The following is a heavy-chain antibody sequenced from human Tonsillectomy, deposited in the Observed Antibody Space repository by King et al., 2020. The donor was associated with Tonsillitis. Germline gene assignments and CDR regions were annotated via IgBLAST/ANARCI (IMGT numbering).Heavy chain of an antibody. CDR2: ISCSSSTI. CDR1: GFIFSSYS. J-gene: IGHJ6*02. CDR3: AKIRWSCSSYYYGMDV. D-gene: IGHD2-15*01. V-gene: IGHV3-48*01. Sequence: VQLVESGGALVQPGGSLRLSCAASGFIFSSYSMNWVRQAPGKGLEWLSYISCSSSTIYYVASTKGPLTNARDTAKKSLYLQMNSLRAEDTAVYYCAKIRWSCSSYYYGMDVWGQGTTVTVSS.